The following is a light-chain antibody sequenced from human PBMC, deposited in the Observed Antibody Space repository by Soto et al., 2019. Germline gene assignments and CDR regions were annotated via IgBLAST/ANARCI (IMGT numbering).Light chain of an antibody. Sequence: DIQMTQSPSTLSASVGDRVTITCRASQSISSWLAWYQQKPGKAPTLLIYEASSLESGVPTRFSGSGSGTEFTLTISILQPDDFATYYCQQYNSYSPYTFGQGTKLEIK. CDR3: QQYNSYSPYT. CDR2: EAS. J-gene: IGKJ2*01. V-gene: IGKV1-5*01. CDR1: QSISSW.